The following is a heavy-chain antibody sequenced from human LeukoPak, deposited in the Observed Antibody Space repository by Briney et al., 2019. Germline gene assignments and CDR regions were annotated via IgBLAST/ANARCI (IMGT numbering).Heavy chain of an antibody. D-gene: IGHD2-2*01. V-gene: IGHV4-39*07. CDR1: GDSISSRSYY. Sequence: SETLSLTCTASGDSISSRSYYCGWIRQPPGKWLEWIGSIYYSVITYYNPSLKSRVTISVDTSKNQFSLKLSCVTGADTAVYYCASRGGCSTTSCYNWFDPWGQGTLVTVSS. CDR2: IYYSVIT. CDR3: ASRGGCSTTSCYNWFDP. J-gene: IGHJ5*02.